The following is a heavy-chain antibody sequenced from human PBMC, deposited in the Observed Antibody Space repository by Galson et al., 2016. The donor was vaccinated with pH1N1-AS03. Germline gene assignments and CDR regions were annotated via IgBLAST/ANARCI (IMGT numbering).Heavy chain of an antibody. V-gene: IGHV5-51*01. CDR3: AIRVDFWSGLPYYFDY. Sequence: QSGAEVKKPGESLKISCKVSGNRFSENWIAWVRQTPGKGLEWMGVINPRDSDTRYSPSFQGQVTISVDKSISTAYLQWSSLTASDTAMYYCAIRVDFWSGLPYYFDYWGQGTLVTVSS. CDR1: GNRFSENW. J-gene: IGHJ4*02. CDR2: INPRDSDT. D-gene: IGHD3-3*01.